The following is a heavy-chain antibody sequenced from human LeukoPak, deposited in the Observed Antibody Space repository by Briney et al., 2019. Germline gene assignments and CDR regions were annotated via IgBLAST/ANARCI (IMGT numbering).Heavy chain of an antibody. Sequence: GGSLRLSCAASGFTFTSFAMSWVRQAPGKGLEWVSTISRSGVATYYANSVKGRFTISRDNSKNTVYVQMNSLRAEDTAVYYCAKDGGLPYNWFDPWGQGTLVTVSS. CDR1: GFTFTSFA. V-gene: IGHV3-23*01. CDR2: ISRSGVAT. CDR3: AKDGGLPYNWFDP. J-gene: IGHJ5*02. D-gene: IGHD5-12*01.